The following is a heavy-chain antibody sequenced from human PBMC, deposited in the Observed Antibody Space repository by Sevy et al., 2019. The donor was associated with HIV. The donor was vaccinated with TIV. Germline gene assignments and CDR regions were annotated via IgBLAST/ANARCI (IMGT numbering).Heavy chain of an antibody. D-gene: IGHD6-19*01. J-gene: IGHJ6*02. V-gene: IGHV3-30*18. CDR1: GFTFSSYG. CDR2: ISYDGSNK. CDR3: AKDLGYSSGWEYYYYYYGMDV. Sequence: GGSLRLSCAASGFTFSSYGMHWVRQAPGKGLEWVAVISYDGSNKYYADSVKGRFTISRDNSKNTLYLQMNSLRAEDTAVYYCAKDLGYSSGWEYYYYYYGMDVRGQGTTVTVSS.